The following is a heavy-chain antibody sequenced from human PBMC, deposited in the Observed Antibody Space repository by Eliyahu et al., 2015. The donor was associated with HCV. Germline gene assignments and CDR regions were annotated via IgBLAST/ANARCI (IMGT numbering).Heavy chain of an antibody. Sequence: QVTLRESXPALVXPTQTLTLTCTFSGFSLTSGXTCLNWIRQPPGKALEWLATXDWDXDTYYTTSLKTRLTISKDXSKNQVVLTMTNMDPVDTATYYCARTSVVGPFSRTSYVLDYWGQGTLVTVSS. CDR2: XDWDXDT. D-gene: IGHD3-10*02. J-gene: IGHJ4*02. V-gene: IGHV2-70*01. CDR1: GFSLTSGXTC. CDR3: ARTSVVGPFSRTSYVLDY.